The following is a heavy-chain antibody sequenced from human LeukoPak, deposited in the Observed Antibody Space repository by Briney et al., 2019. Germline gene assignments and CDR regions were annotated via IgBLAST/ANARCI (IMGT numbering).Heavy chain of an antibody. CDR2: IYYSGGT. V-gene: IGHV4-39*07. CDR3: AKDRRMATIEFDY. J-gene: IGHJ4*02. CDR1: GGSISSSSYY. D-gene: IGHD5-24*01. Sequence: SGALSLTCTVSGGSISSSSYYWGWIRQPPGKGLEWIGSIYYSGGTYYNPSRKSRVTISVATSKNQFSLKLSSVTAADTAVYYCAKDRRMATIEFDYWGQGTLVTVSS.